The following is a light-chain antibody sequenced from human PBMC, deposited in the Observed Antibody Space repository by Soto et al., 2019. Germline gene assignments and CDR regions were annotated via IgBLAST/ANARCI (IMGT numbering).Light chain of an antibody. CDR3: TSYTIISPLSV. CDR2: DVS. J-gene: IGLJ1*01. CDR1: SSDVGAYNY. Sequence: QSVLTQPASVSGSPGQSITISCTGTSSDVGAYNYVSWYQQHPGTAPKLMVYDVSSRPSGVSDRFSGSKSGNTASLTISGLQAEDEADYYCTSYTIISPLSVFGTGPKVTDL. V-gene: IGLV2-14*01.